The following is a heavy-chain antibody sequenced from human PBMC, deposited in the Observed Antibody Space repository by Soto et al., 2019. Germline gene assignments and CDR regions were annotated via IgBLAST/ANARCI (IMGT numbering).Heavy chain of an antibody. CDR1: GFTFSTYA. Sequence: GGSLRLSCAASGFTFSTYALSWVRQAPGKGLEWVSAISGSGDYTFYADSVKGRFTTSRDNSKNTLYLQMSSLRAEDTAVYYCAKVGPTVATPRFFDYWGQGNLVTVSS. J-gene: IGHJ4*02. D-gene: IGHD4-17*01. CDR3: AKVGPTVATPRFFDY. V-gene: IGHV3-23*01. CDR2: ISGSGDYT.